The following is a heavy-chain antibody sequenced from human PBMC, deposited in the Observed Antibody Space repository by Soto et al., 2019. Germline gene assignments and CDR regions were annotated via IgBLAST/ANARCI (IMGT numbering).Heavy chain of an antibody. J-gene: IGHJ4*02. Sequence: EVQLVESGGGLLQPGGSLRLCCAASGFTFSTYWMPWVRQAPGKGLVWVSRIKTDGSVTTYADSVKGRFTISRDNAKNTLYLQMNTLRAEDTAVYYCARDLGGSPDYWGRGTLVTVSS. V-gene: IGHV3-74*01. D-gene: IGHD3-16*01. CDR2: IKTDGSVT. CDR3: ARDLGGSPDY. CDR1: GFTFSTYW.